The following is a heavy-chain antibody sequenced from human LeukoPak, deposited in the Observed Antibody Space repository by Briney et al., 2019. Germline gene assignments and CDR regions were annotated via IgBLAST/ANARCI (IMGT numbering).Heavy chain of an antibody. CDR3: ARGDIVVIPGVPHDY. CDR2: IKQDGSEK. Sequence: QPGGSLRLSCAASGFTFSSYWMSWVRQAPGKGLEWVANIKQDGSEKYYVDSVKGRFTISRDNPKNSLYLQMNSLRAEDTAVYYCARGDIVVIPGVPHDYWGQGTLVTVSS. V-gene: IGHV3-7*01. CDR1: GFTFSSYW. J-gene: IGHJ4*02. D-gene: IGHD2-2*01.